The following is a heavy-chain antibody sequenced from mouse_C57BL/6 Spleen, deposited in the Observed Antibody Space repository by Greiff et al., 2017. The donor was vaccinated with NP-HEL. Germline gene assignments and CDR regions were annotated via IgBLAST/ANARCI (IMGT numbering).Heavy chain of an antibody. V-gene: IGHV4-1*01. CDR1: GIDFSRYW. J-gene: IGHJ4*01. CDR2: INPDSSTI. Sequence: EVQLQSGGGLVQPGGSLKLSCAASGIDFSRYWMSWVRRAPGKGLEWIGEINPDSSTINYAPSLKDKFIISRDNAKNTLYLQMSKVRSEDTALYYCARGYDYGAMDYWGQGTSVTVSS. CDR3: ARGYDYGAMDY. D-gene: IGHD2-2*01.